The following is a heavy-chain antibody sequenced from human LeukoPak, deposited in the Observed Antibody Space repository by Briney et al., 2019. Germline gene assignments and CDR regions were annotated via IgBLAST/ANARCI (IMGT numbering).Heavy chain of an antibody. D-gene: IGHD5-12*01. CDR2: ISYDGSNK. CDR3: ARDPSATYYFDY. Sequence: GGSLRLSCAASGFTFSSYAMHWVRQAPGKGLEWVAVISYDGSNKYYADSVKGRFTISRDNSKNTLYLQMNSLRAGDTAVYYCARDPSATYYFDYWGQGTLVTVSS. J-gene: IGHJ4*02. V-gene: IGHV3-30-3*01. CDR1: GFTFSSYA.